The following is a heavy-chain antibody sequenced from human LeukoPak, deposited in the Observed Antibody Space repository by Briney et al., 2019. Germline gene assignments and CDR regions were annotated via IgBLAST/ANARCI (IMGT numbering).Heavy chain of an antibody. V-gene: IGHV4-34*01. D-gene: IGHD2-2*01. Sequence: PSETLFLTCAVYGGSFSGYYWSWIRQPPGKGLEWIGEINHSGSTNYNPSLKSRVTISVDTSKNQFSLKLSSVTAADTAVYYCARAQSNCSSTSCYPKYFDYWGQGTLVTVSS. CDR3: ARAQSNCSSTSCYPKYFDY. J-gene: IGHJ4*02. CDR2: INHSGST. CDR1: GGSFSGYY.